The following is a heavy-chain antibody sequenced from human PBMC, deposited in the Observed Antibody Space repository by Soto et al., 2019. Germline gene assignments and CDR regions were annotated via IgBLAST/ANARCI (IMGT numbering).Heavy chain of an antibody. Sequence: GGSLRLSCAASGFTFSSYAMHWVRQAPGKGLEWVAVISYDGSNKYYADSVKGRFTISRDNSKNTLYLQMNSLRAEDTAVYYCAREKEGCSGGSCYPGGMDVWGQGTTVTVSS. V-gene: IGHV3-30-3*01. CDR1: GFTFSSYA. CDR3: AREKEGCSGGSCYPGGMDV. J-gene: IGHJ6*02. CDR2: ISYDGSNK. D-gene: IGHD2-15*01.